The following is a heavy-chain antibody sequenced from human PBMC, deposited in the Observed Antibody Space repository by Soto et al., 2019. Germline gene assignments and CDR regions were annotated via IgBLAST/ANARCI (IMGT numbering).Heavy chain of an antibody. CDR1: GFTFSHYA. CDR3: AKDGSHNFDY. V-gene: IGHV3-30*18. D-gene: IGHD1-26*01. CDR2: MSYDGSNE. J-gene: IGHJ4*02. Sequence: QVQLVESGGGVVQPGRSLRLSCAASGFTFSHYAMHWVRQAPGKGLEWVALMSYDGSNEYYADSVKGRFTISRDNSKNTLYQQMTSLRAEDTAVYYCAKDGSHNFDYWGQGNLVTVSS.